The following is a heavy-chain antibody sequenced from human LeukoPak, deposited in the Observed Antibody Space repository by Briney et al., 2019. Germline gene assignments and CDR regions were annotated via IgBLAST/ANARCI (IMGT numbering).Heavy chain of an antibody. Sequence: GASVKVSCKVSGYTLTELSMHWVRQAPGKGLEWMGGFDPEDGETIYAQKFQGRVTMTEDTSTDTAYMELSSLRSEDTAVYYCATWPHLVGYCSGTSCLSSDYWGQGTLVTVSS. CDR1: GYTLTELS. CDR3: ATWPHLVGYCSGTSCLSSDY. CDR2: FDPEDGET. D-gene: IGHD2-2*01. V-gene: IGHV1-24*01. J-gene: IGHJ4*02.